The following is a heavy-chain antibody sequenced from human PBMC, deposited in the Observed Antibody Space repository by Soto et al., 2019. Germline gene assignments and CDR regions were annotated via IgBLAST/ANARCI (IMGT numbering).Heavy chain of an antibody. CDR1: CGSFSCYY. CDR3: ARYVRGGWFDP. CDR2: INHSVIT. J-gene: IGHJ5*02. Sequence: SDTLALTCAFYCGSFSCYYWSWIRQPPGKGLEWIVEINHSVITNYNPSLKSRVTISVDTSKNQFSLKLSSVTAADTAVYYCARYVRGGWFDPWGQGTLVTVSS. D-gene: IGHD3-10*02. V-gene: IGHV4-34*01.